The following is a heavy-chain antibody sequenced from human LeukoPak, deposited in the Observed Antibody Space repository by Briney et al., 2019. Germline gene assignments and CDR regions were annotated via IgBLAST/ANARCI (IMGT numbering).Heavy chain of an antibody. CDR2: INHSGST. CDR3: VRGIPRFDS. V-gene: IGHV4-34*01. D-gene: IGHD3-16*01. J-gene: IGHJ3*01. CDR1: GGSFSGYY. Sequence: SSETLSLTCAVYGGSFSGYYWSWIRQPPGKGLEWIGEINHSGSTNYNPSLKSRVTISVDTSKNQFSLKLSSVTAADTAVYYCVRGIPRFDSWGQGTMVSVSS.